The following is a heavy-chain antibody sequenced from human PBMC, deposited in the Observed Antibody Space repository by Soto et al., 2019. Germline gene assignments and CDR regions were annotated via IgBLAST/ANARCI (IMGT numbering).Heavy chain of an antibody. D-gene: IGHD3-3*01. Sequence: QLQLHESGPGLVKPSETLSLTCSVSGGSISSNNYYWGWIRQPPGKGLEWIGNIYYNGFTYYNPSLKSRVTISVDTSKNRVSLKLTSVTATDTAVYYCARQGAFWSGSGDSDYWGQGILVPVSS. V-gene: IGHV4-39*01. CDR3: ARQGAFWSGSGDSDY. J-gene: IGHJ4*02. CDR1: GGSISSNNYY. CDR2: IYYNGFT.